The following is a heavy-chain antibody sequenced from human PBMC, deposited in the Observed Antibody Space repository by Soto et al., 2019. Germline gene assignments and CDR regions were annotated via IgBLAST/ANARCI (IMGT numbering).Heavy chain of an antibody. Sequence: QLQLQESGPGLVKPSETLSLTCTVSGGSISSSSYYWGWIRQPPGKGLEWIGSIYYSGSTYYNPSLKSRVTISVDTSKNQFSLKLSSVTAADTAVYYCARHFVPKTHCSSTSCYLRANWFDPWGQGTLVTVSS. J-gene: IGHJ5*02. D-gene: IGHD2-2*01. CDR1: GGSISSSSYY. CDR2: IYYSGST. CDR3: ARHFVPKTHCSSTSCYLRANWFDP. V-gene: IGHV4-39*01.